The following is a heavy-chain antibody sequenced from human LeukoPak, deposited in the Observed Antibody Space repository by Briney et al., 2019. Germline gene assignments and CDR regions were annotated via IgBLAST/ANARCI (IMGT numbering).Heavy chain of an antibody. J-gene: IGHJ6*02. V-gene: IGHV1-2*02. Sequence: GASVKVSCKASGYTFTGYYMHWVRQAPGQGLEWMGWINPNSGGTNYAQKFQGRVTMTRDTSISTAYMELSRLRSDDTAVYYCARARDSCSSTSCYYYGMDVWGQGTTVTVSS. CDR1: GYTFTGYY. CDR3: ARARDSCSSTSCYYYGMDV. D-gene: IGHD2-2*01. CDR2: INPNSGGT.